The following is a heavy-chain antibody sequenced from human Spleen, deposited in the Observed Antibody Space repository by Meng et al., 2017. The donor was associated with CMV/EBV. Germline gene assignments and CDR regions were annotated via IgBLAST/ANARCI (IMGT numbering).Heavy chain of an antibody. J-gene: IGHJ6*02. V-gene: IGHV4-34*09. Sequence: LRLSCAVYGGSFSGYYWSWIRQPPGKGLEWIGEINHSGSTNYNPSLKSRITISIDTSKKYFSLRLTSVTAADTAVYYCARDGSNYNHGIDVWGQGTTVTVSS. CDR1: GGSFSGYY. CDR3: ARDGSNYNHGIDV. CDR2: INHSGST. D-gene: IGHD4-11*01.